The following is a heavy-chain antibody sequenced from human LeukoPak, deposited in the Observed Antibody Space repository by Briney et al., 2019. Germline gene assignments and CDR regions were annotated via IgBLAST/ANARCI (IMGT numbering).Heavy chain of an antibody. CDR1: GGSISSSSYY. CDR2: IYYSGST. V-gene: IGHV4-39*01. CDR3: ASGEGYYGSGSFDY. D-gene: IGHD3-10*01. Sequence: PSETLSLTCTVSGGSISSSSYYWGWIRQPPGKGLEWIGSIYYSGSTYYNPSLKSRVTISVDTSKNQFSLKLSSMTAADTAVYYCASGEGYYGSGSFDYWGQGTLVTVSS. J-gene: IGHJ4*02.